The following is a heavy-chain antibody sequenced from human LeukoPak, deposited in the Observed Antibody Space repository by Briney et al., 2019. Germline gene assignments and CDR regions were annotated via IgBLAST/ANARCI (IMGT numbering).Heavy chain of an antibody. CDR3: ARGRSSRSGWYDY. CDR1: GGSFSGYY. J-gene: IGHJ4*02. V-gene: IGHV4-34*01. Sequence: PSETLSLTCAVYGGSFSGYYWSWIRQPPGKGLGWIGEINHSGSTNYSPSLKSRVTISVDTSKNQFSLKLSSVTAADTAVYYCARGRSSRSGWYDYWGQGTLVTVSS. D-gene: IGHD6-19*01. CDR2: INHSGST.